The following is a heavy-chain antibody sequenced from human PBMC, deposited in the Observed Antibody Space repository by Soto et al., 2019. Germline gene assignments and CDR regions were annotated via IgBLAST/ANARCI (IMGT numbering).Heavy chain of an antibody. V-gene: IGHV5-51*01. CDR1: GYRFTSYW. J-gene: IGHJ5*02. CDR2: IFPSDSDT. D-gene: IGHD3-22*01. CDR3: ARKDKSGYFNWFDP. Sequence: GESLKISCRTSGYRFTSYWIAVVRQMPGKGLEWMGIIFPSDSDTRYSPSFQGQVTISADRSTSTVFLQWASLKASDTAVYFCARKDKSGYFNWFDPWGQGTLVTVSS.